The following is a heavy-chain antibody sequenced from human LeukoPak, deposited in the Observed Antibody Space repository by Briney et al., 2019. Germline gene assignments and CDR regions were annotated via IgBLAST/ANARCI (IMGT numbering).Heavy chain of an antibody. CDR3: AKDGKMRFRTTVEVGPFDY. V-gene: IGHV3-48*01. D-gene: IGHD4-23*01. J-gene: IGHJ4*02. CDR2: IRSGSRSI. Sequence: SGGSLRLSCAASGFTFSSYSMNWVRQAPGKGLEWGSYIRSGSRSIYYADSVKGRFTISRDNAKNTLYLQMNSLRAEDTAVYYCAKDGKMRFRTTVEVGPFDYWGQGTLVTVSS. CDR1: GFTFSSYS.